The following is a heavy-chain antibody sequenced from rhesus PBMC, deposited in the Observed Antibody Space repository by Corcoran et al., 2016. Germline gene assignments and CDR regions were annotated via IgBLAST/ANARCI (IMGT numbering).Heavy chain of an antibody. Sequence: QVQLQESGPGLVKPSETLSLTCAVSGYSISSGYGWSWIRQHPGKGLEWSGYISYSGNSHYTPSFKSRVTISIDTSKSQFSLKLSSVTAADTAVYYCARGKYSGYNYFDYWGQGVLVTVSS. CDR3: ARGKYSGYNYFDY. CDR2: ISYSGNS. V-gene: IGHV4-127*01. J-gene: IGHJ4*01. CDR1: GYSISSGYG. D-gene: IGHD5-24*01.